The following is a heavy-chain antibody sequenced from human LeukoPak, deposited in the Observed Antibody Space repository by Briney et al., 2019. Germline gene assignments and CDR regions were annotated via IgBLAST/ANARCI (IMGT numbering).Heavy chain of an antibody. Sequence: SETLSLTCTVSGGSISNYYRSWIRQPAGKGLEWIGRIYSSGNTNYNPSLKSRVTISVDTSKNQFSLKLSSVTAADTAVYYCARHGYYGSVTFDYWGQGTLVTVSS. CDR3: ARHGYYGSVTFDY. J-gene: IGHJ4*02. V-gene: IGHV4-4*07. CDR2: IYSSGNT. D-gene: IGHD3-10*01. CDR1: GGSISNYY.